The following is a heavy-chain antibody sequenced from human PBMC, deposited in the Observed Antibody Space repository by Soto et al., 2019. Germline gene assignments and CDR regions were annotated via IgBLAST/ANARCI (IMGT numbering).Heavy chain of an antibody. CDR1: GGTFSSYA. CDR3: ARQDCSSTSCQSPLLDY. Sequence: ASVKVSCKASGGTFSSYAISWVRQAPGQGLEWMGGIIPIFGTANYAQKFQGRVTITADESTSTAYMELSSLRSEDTAVYYCARQDCSSTSCQSPLLDYWGQGTLVTVSS. V-gene: IGHV1-69*13. D-gene: IGHD2-2*01. J-gene: IGHJ4*02. CDR2: IIPIFGTA.